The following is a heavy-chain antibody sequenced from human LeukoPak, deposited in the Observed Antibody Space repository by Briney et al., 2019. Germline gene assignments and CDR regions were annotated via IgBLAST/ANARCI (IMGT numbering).Heavy chain of an antibody. Sequence: SETLSLTCTVSGVSISSGGYYWSWIRPHPGKRLEWIGYIYFSGSTYYNPYLKSRVTISVDTSKNQFSLKLSSVTAADTAVYYCARGYTAMATDWGQGTLVTVSS. J-gene: IGHJ4*02. D-gene: IGHD5-18*01. CDR2: IYFSGST. V-gene: IGHV4-31*03. CDR1: GVSISSGGYY. CDR3: ARGYTAMATD.